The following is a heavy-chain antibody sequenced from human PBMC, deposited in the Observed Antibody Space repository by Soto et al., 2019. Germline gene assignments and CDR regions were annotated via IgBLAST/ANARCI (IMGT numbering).Heavy chain of an antibody. D-gene: IGHD4-17*01. CDR3: ATTDYGDNPNFGY. V-gene: IGHV1-46*03. CDR2: INPSGGST. J-gene: IGHJ4*02. Sequence: ASVKVSCKASGGTFSSYAISWVRQAPGQGLEWMGIINPSGGSTSYAQKFQGRVTMTRDTSTSTVYMELSSLRSEDTAVYYCATTDYGDNPNFGYWGQGTLVTVSS. CDR1: GGTFSSYA.